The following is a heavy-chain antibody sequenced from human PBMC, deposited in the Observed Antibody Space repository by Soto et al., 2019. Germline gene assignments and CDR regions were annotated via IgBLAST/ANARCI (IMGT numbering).Heavy chain of an antibody. J-gene: IGHJ4*02. V-gene: IGHV3-23*01. D-gene: IGHD3-3*01. Sequence: EVQLLESGGDLVQPGGSLRLSCAASGFTFSSYAMNWVRQAPGRGLEWVPGISTSGGSTYYADSVKGRFTISRDNSKNTLYLQMNGLRAEDTAVYYCAKDYDCWSGYFTGSDCWGQGTLVTVSS. CDR3: AKDYDCWSGYFTGSDC. CDR1: GFTFSSYA. CDR2: ISTSGGST.